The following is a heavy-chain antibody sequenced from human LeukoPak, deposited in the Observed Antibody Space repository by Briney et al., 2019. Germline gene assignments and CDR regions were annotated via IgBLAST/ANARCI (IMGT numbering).Heavy chain of an antibody. D-gene: IGHD6-19*01. Sequence: GGSLRLSCAASGFTFSSYSMNRVRQAPGKGLEWVSYISSSSSTIYYADSVKGRFTISRDNAKNSLYLQMNSLRAEDTAVYYCAKDRWGAVASFDYWGQGTLVTVSS. V-gene: IGHV3-48*04. CDR2: ISSSSSTI. J-gene: IGHJ4*02. CDR3: AKDRWGAVASFDY. CDR1: GFTFSSYS.